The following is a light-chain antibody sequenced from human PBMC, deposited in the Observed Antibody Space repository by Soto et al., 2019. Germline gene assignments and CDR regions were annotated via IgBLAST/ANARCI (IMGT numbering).Light chain of an antibody. CDR1: KLGDKY. Sequence: SYELTQPPSVSVSPGQTASITCSGDKLGDKYACWYQQKPGQSPVLGIYQDSKRPSGIHERFSGSNSGNTATLTISGTQSMDEADYYCQAWDSSTAVVFGGGTKLTVL. J-gene: IGLJ2*01. CDR3: QAWDSSTAVV. V-gene: IGLV3-1*01. CDR2: QDS.